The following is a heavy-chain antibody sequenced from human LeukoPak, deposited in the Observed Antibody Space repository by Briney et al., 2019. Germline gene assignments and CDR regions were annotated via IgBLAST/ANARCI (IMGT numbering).Heavy chain of an antibody. D-gene: IGHD1-7*01. CDR2: INSDGSAK. CDR1: GFTFSSQW. V-gene: IGHV3-7*01. J-gene: IGHJ4*02. CDR3: ADLGTSD. Sequence: GGSLRLSCAVSGFTFSSQWMTWVRQAPGPGLEWVATINSDGSAKYHVDSVKGRFTISRDNAKNLVYLQMSILRAEDTAVYYSADLGTSDCGQGTLVTVSS.